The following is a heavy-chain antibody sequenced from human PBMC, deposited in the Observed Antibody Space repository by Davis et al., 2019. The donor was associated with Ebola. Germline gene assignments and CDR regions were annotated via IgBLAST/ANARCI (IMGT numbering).Heavy chain of an antibody. V-gene: IGHV3-23*01. J-gene: IGHJ3*01. D-gene: IGHD6-19*01. CDR3: AKDTSNVWFDV. Sequence: GESLKISCAASGFVFSSYVMSWVRRAPGKGLEWVSTLGLSADTYYSDSVKGRFTISRDNSKNTLHLQMNSLGVEDTAIYCCAKDTSNVWFDVWGQGTMVTVSA. CDR1: GFVFSSYV. CDR2: LGLSADT.